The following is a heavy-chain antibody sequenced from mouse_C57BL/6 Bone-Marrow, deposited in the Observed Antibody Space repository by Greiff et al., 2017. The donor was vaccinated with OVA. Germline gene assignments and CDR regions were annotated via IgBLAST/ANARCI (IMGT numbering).Heavy chain of an antibody. CDR2: IYPGDGDT. CDR3: ARGYVAWFAY. D-gene: IGHD1-2*01. Sequence: QVQLKESGPELVKPGASVTISCKASGYAFSSSWMNWVKQRPGKGLEWIGRIYPGDGDTNYNGKFKGKATLTADKSSSTAYMQLSSLTSEDSAVYFCARGYVAWFAYWGQGTLVTVSA. CDR1: GYAFSSSW. J-gene: IGHJ3*01. V-gene: IGHV1-82*01.